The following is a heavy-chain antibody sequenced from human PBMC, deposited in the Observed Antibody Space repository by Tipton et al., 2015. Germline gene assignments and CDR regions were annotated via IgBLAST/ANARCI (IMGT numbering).Heavy chain of an antibody. CDR2: IRYSGGT. CDR3: ARENAYYYGMDV. Sequence: LRLSCTVSGTSLSGFYWTWIRQLPGKGLEWIGYIRYSGGTNYKPSLRGRVSISLDMSKNQFSLKLRSVTAADTAMYFCARENAYYYGMDVWGQGTTVTVSS. V-gene: IGHV4-59*01. CDR1: GTSLSGFY. D-gene: IGHD1-1*01. J-gene: IGHJ6*02.